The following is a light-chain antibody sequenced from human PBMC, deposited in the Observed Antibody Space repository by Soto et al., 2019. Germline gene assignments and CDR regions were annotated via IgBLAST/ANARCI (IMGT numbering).Light chain of an antibody. Sequence: EIVMTHSPATLSVSPGERATLSCRASQSVSSNLAWYQQKPGQAPRLLIYGASSRATGIPARFSGSGSGTEFTLTISSLQSEDFAVCYCQQYNNWPTFGQGTKLEIK. V-gene: IGKV3-15*01. CDR3: QQYNNWPT. CDR2: GAS. J-gene: IGKJ2*01. CDR1: QSVSSN.